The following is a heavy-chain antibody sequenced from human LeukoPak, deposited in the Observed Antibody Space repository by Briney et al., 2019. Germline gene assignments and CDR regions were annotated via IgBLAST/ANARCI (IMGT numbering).Heavy chain of an antibody. CDR2: IYYSGST. J-gene: IGHJ3*02. V-gene: IGHV4-31*03. CDR1: GGSISSGGYY. CDR3: ARDRRATAAAAKGAFDI. D-gene: IGHD6-13*01. Sequence: PSETLSLTCTVSGGSISSGGYYWSWIRQHPGKGLEWIGYIYYSGSTYYNPSLKSRVTISVDTSKNQFSLKLSSVTAADTAVYYCARDRRATAAAAKGAFDIWGQGTMVTVSS.